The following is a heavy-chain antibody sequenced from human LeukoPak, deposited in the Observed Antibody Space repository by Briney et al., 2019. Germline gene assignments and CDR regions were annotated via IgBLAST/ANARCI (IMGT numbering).Heavy chain of an antibody. CDR3: ARDFAADVG. CDR1: GFTFSSYS. Sequence: GGSLRLSCAASGFTFSSYSMNWVRQAPGKGLEWVANIKRDGSEKYYVDSVKGRFTISRDNAKNSLYLQMNSLRAEDTAVYYCARDFAADVGWGQGTLVTVSS. V-gene: IGHV3-7*01. D-gene: IGHD5-24*01. CDR2: IKRDGSEK. J-gene: IGHJ4*02.